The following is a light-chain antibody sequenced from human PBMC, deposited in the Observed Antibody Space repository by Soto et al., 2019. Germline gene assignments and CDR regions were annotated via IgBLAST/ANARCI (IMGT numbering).Light chain of an antibody. CDR1: QSVSSSY. J-gene: IGKJ1*01. CDR3: QQYGSSPPWA. V-gene: IGKV3-20*01. Sequence: EIVLTQSPGTLSLSPGERATLSCRASQSVSSSYLAWCQQKPGQAPRLLIYGASSRATGIPDRFSGSGSGTDFTLTISRLEPEYFAVYYCQQYGSSPPWAFGQGTKVEIK. CDR2: GAS.